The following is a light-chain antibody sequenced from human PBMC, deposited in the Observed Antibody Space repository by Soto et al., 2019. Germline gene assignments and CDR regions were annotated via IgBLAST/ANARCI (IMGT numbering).Light chain of an antibody. CDR2: DAS. V-gene: IGKV1-5*01. CDR1: QSLSSW. J-gene: IGKJ1*01. CDR3: QQYNSYPWT. Sequence: DIQMTQSPSTLSASVGDRVTITCRASQSLSSWLAWYQQKPGKAPKVLIYDASSLESGVPSRFSGSGSGTEFTLTISSLQPDDFATYYCQQYNSYPWTFGQGTRVESK.